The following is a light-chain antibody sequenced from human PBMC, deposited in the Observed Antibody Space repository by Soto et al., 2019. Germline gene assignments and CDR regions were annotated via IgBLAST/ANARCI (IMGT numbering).Light chain of an antibody. CDR1: QTISSW. V-gene: IGKV1-5*03. J-gene: IGKJ1*01. CDR3: QQYNSYSEA. Sequence: ISEARATLFSSFGDRVTITCRASQTISSWLAWYQQKPGKAPKLLIYKASTLKSGVPSRFSGSGSGTEFTLTISSLQPDDFATYYCQQYNSYSEAFGQGTKVDIK. CDR2: KAS.